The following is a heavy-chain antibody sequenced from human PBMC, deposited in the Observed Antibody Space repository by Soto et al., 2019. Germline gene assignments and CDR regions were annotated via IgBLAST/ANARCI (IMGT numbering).Heavy chain of an antibody. CDR1: GDSVFSNTAA. J-gene: IGHJ4*02. Sequence: SQTLSLTCAISGDSVFSNTAAWNWIRQSPSRGLECLGSTYYRSKWYNYYGVTVKTRIAINPDTSKNQFSLHLNAVTPDDTALYYCVRDAGFDFDXWGQGTQVTVSX. CDR2: TYYRSKWYN. V-gene: IGHV6-1*01. CDR3: VRDAGFDFDX.